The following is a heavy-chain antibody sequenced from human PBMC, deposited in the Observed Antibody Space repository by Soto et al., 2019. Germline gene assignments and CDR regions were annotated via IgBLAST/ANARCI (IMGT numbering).Heavy chain of an antibody. D-gene: IGHD6-6*01. CDR1: GYTFTNYG. CDR3: SRGTSIPASGDY. Sequence: QVQLVQSGAEVKKPGASVKVSCKASGYTFTNYGINWVRQAPGQGLEWLGWVSAYNGERRYAQRVQASVIMTTDTSTTTADMELRSLRSDDTAFFYCSRGTSIPASGDYWGQGSLVTVSS. V-gene: IGHV1-18*01. CDR2: VSAYNGER. J-gene: IGHJ4*01.